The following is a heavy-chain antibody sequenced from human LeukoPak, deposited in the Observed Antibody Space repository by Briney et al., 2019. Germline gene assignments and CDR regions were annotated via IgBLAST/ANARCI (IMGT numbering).Heavy chain of an antibody. J-gene: IGHJ4*02. V-gene: IGHV3-7*01. CDR1: GFTFSSYW. CDR2: IKQDGSEK. CDR3: AKDEGWLQYRYFDY. Sequence: GGSLRLSCAASGFTFSSYWMSWVRQAPGKGLEWVANIKQDGSEKYYVDSVKGRFTISRDNAKNSLYLQMNSLRAEDTAVYYCAKDEGWLQYRYFDYWGQGTLVTVSS. D-gene: IGHD5-24*01.